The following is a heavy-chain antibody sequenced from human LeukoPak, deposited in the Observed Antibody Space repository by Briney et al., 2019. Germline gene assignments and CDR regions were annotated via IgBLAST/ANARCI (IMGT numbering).Heavy chain of an antibody. V-gene: IGHV4-30-2*01. Sequence: SRSLCLTCTVSGGALCGGGYYCGSIRQPQGRGLEWIGYIYHSGSTYYNPSLKSRVTISVDRSKNQFSLKLSSVTAADTAVYYCARVVVRAFYYFDYWGQGTLVTVSS. CDR2: IYHSGST. CDR3: ARVVVRAFYYFDY. D-gene: IGHD2-2*01. CDR1: GGALCGGGYY. J-gene: IGHJ4*02.